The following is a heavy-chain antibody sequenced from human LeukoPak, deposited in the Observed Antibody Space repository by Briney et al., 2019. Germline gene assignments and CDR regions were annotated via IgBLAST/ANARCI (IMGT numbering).Heavy chain of an antibody. CDR1: GFTFNTYA. Sequence: PGGSLRLSCAASGFTFNTYAMSWVRQAPGKGLEWVSTISGSGVNTYYADSVKGRFTISRDNSKNTLYLQMNSLRAEDTAVYYCARDEYLDGFDYWGQGTLVTVSS. V-gene: IGHV3-23*01. J-gene: IGHJ4*02. CDR2: ISGSGVNT. D-gene: IGHD2/OR15-2a*01. CDR3: ARDEYLDGFDY.